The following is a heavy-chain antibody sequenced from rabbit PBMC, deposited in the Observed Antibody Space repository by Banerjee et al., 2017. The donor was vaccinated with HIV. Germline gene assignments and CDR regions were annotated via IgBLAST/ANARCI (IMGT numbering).Heavy chain of an antibody. J-gene: IGHJ4*01. Sequence: QEQLEESGGDLVKPEGSLTLTCTASGFSFSSSYWICWVRQAPGKGLEWIACIVTGSSGSTYYASWAKGRFTISKTSSTTVTLQMTSLTAADTATYFCARDDPGSGVHYHLWGQGTLVTVS. D-gene: IGHD1-1*01. CDR2: IVTGSSGST. V-gene: IGHV1S45*01. CDR3: ARDDPGSGVHYHL. CDR1: GFSFSSSYW.